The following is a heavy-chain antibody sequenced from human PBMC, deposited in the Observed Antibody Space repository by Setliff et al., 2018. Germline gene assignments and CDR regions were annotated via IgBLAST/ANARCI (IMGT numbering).Heavy chain of an antibody. CDR2: ILSSGGT. Sequence: PSETLSLTCSVSGASISSGSNYWSWIRQPAGKGVEWIGHILSSGGTNYNPSLKNRVSISLDTSKNQFSLNLNSVTAADTAVYFCARDTPRDPVSSNWYRNWFDPWGQGILVTVSS. CDR1: GASISSGSNY. D-gene: IGHD6-13*01. V-gene: IGHV4-61*09. CDR3: ARDTPRDPVSSNWYRNWFDP. J-gene: IGHJ5*02.